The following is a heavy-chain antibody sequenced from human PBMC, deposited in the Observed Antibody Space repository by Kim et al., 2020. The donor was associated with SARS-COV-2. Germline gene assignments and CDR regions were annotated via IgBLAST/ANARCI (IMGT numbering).Heavy chain of an antibody. CDR1: GGSISSSSYY. D-gene: IGHD4-17*01. CDR3: ARHGFYGGTWGYFDL. V-gene: IGHV4-39*01. J-gene: IGHJ2*01. Sequence: SETLSLTCTVSGGSISSSSYYWGWIRQPPGKGLEWIGSIYYSGSTYYNPSLKSRVTISVDTSKNQFSLKLSSVTAADTAVYYCARHGFYGGTWGYFDLWGRGTLVTVSS. CDR2: IYYSGST.